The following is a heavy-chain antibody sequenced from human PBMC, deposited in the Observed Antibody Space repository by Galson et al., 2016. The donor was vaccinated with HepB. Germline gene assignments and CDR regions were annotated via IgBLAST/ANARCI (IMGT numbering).Heavy chain of an antibody. CDR3: ARLRSATVAAYYFDY. Sequence: SETLSLTCTVSGVSIRSYYWSWIRQPPGKGLEWIGYIYYSGSTNYKPSLKSRVAMSVGTSKNQFSLKVSSVTAADTAVYFCARLRSATVAAYYFDYWGQGTLVTVSS. J-gene: IGHJ4*02. V-gene: IGHV4-59*08. D-gene: IGHD4-23*01. CDR1: GVSIRSYY. CDR2: IYYSGST.